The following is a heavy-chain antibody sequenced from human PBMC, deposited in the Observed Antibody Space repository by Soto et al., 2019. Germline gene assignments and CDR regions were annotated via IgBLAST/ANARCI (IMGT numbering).Heavy chain of an antibody. Sequence: QVQLQQWGAGLLKPSETLSLTCAVYGGSFSGYYWSWIRQPPGQGLGWIGEINHSGSTNYNPSLKGRVTISVDTSKNQFSLKLSSVTAADTAVYYCARQMESHCTNGVCYISPFDYWGQGTLVTVSS. CDR3: ARQMESHCTNGVCYISPFDY. D-gene: IGHD2-8*01. CDR2: INHSGST. CDR1: GGSFSGYY. J-gene: IGHJ4*02. V-gene: IGHV4-34*01.